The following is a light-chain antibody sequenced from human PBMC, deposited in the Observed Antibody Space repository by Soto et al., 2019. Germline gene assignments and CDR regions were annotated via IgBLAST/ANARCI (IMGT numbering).Light chain of an antibody. CDR1: QSVSSSY. V-gene: IGKV3-20*01. Sequence: ESVLTQSPGTLSLSPGEKATLSCRASQSVSSSYLAWYQQKPGQAPRLLIYGASSRATGIPDRFSGSGSGTDSSLTVSRLEPEDFAVYYCQQFGSSSWTFGQVTKVEIK. CDR3: QQFGSSSWT. CDR2: GAS. J-gene: IGKJ1*01.